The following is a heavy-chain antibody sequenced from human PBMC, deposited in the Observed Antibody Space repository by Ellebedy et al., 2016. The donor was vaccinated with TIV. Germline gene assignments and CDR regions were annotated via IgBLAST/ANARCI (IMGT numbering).Heavy chain of an antibody. D-gene: IGHD2-21*01. CDR2: ISSDTSEI. V-gene: IGHV3-21*01. CDR1: GFTLSTYS. J-gene: IGHJ4*02. CDR3: ARGSAGSCYSATNQ. Sequence: GESLKISCAASGFTLSTYSMNWVRQAPGEGLEWVACISSDTSEILYADSVKGRFTISRDNPKNSLYLQMNSLRDEDTAVYHCARGSAGSCYSATNQWGQGTLVSVSS.